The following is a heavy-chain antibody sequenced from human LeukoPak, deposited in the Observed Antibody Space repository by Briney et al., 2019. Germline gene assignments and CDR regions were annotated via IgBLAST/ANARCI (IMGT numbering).Heavy chain of an antibody. CDR2: IKSKTDGGTT. V-gene: IGHV3-15*01. CDR1: GFTFSNAW. J-gene: IGHJ4*02. D-gene: IGHD6-6*01. CDR3: TTDRQYSSSPRFDY. Sequence: PGGSLRLSCAASGFTFSNAWMSWVRQAPGKGLEWVGRIKSKTDGGTTDYAAPVKGRFTISRDDSKNTLYLQMNSLKTEDTAVYYCTTDRQYSSSPRFDYWGQGTLVTVSS.